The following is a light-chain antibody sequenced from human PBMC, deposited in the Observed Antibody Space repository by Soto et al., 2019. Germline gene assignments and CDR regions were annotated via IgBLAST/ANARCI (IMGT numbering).Light chain of an antibody. CDR3: QSYDSSLSGVV. CDR2: GNN. J-gene: IGLJ2*01. V-gene: IGLV1-40*01. CDR1: SSHIGAGYD. Sequence: QSVLTQPPSVSWAQGQRVTISCTGSSSHIGAGYDVHWYRQLPGTAPKLLIYGNNNRPSGVPDRFSGSKSGTSASLAITGLQAEDEADYYCQSYDSSLSGVVFGGVTKLTVL.